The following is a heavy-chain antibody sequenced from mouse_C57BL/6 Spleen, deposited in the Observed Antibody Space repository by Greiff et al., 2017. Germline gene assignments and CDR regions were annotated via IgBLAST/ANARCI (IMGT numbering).Heavy chain of an antibody. J-gene: IGHJ4*01. CDR2: IDPETGGT. D-gene: IGHD2-3*01. V-gene: IGHV1-15*01. CDR1: GYTFTDYG. Sequence: QVQLKESGAELVRPGASVTLSCKASGYTFTDYGMHWVKQTPVHGLEWIGAIDPETGGTAYNQKFKGKAILTADKSSSTAYMELRSLTSEDSAVYYCTRWRWLLPYYAMDYWGQGTSVTVSS. CDR3: TRWRWLLPYYAMDY.